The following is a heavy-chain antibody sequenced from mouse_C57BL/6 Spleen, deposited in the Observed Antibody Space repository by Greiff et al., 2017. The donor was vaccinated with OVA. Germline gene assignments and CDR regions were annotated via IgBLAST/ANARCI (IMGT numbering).Heavy chain of an antibody. CDR2: INPGSGGT. CDR1: GYAFTNYL. J-gene: IGHJ2*01. D-gene: IGHD1-1*01. CDR3: ARGATVVESDY. V-gene: IGHV1-54*01. Sequence: QVQLKESGAELVRPGTSVKVSCKASGYAFTNYLIEWVKQRPGQGLEWIGVINPGSGGTNYNEKFKGKATLTADKSSSTAYMQLSSLTSEDSAVYFCARGATVVESDYWGQGTTLTVSS.